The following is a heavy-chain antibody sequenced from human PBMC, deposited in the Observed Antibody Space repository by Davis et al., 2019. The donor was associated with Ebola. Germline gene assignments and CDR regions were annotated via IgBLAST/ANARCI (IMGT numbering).Heavy chain of an antibody. CDR1: GYSFTSYW. Sequence: QVSCKGSGYSFTSYWIGRVRQMPGKGLEWMGIIYPGDSDTRYSPSFQGHVTISADKSISTAYLQWSSLKASDTAMYYCARGTDGYNPGGYFDSWGQGTLVTVSS. J-gene: IGHJ4*02. CDR2: IYPGDSDT. V-gene: IGHV5-51*01. D-gene: IGHD5-24*01. CDR3: ARGTDGYNPGGYFDS.